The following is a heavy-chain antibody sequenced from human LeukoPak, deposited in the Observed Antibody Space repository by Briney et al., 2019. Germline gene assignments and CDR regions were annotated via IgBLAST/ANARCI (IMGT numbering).Heavy chain of an antibody. Sequence: ASVKVSCKASGGTFISYAISWVRQAPGQGLEWMGGIIPIFGTANYAQKFQGRVTITADESTSTAYMELSSLRSEDTAVYYCARDPRSSSSAGWYYYYGMDVWGQGTTVTVSS. D-gene: IGHD6-6*01. CDR1: GGTFISYA. J-gene: IGHJ6*02. V-gene: IGHV1-69*13. CDR2: IIPIFGTA. CDR3: ARDPRSSSSAGWYYYYGMDV.